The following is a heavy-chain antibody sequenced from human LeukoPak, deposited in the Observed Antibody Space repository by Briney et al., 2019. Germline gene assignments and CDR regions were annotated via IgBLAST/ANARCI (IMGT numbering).Heavy chain of an antibody. Sequence: GGSLRLSCAASGFTFDDYAMHWVRQAPGKGLEWVSGISWNSGSIGYADSVKGRFTISRDNAKNSLFLQMNSLRVEDTAVYYCARGRMASGGFDFWGQGTLVTVSS. CDR2: ISWNSGSI. CDR3: ARGRMASGGFDF. J-gene: IGHJ4*02. D-gene: IGHD6-19*01. CDR1: GFTFDDYA. V-gene: IGHV3-9*01.